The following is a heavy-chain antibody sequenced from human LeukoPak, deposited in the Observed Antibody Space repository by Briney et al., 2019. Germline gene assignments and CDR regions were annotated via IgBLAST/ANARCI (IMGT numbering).Heavy chain of an antibody. CDR3: ARVLMITFGGVIRAEDAFDI. CDR2: IYSGGST. V-gene: IGHV3-53*01. D-gene: IGHD3-16*02. Sequence: PGGSLRLSCAASGFTVSSNYMNWVRQAPGKGLEWVSVIYSGGSTYYVDSVKGRFTISRDNSKNTLYLQMNSLRADDTAVYYCARVLMITFGGVIRAEDAFDIWGQGTMVTVSP. CDR1: GFTVSSNY. J-gene: IGHJ3*02.